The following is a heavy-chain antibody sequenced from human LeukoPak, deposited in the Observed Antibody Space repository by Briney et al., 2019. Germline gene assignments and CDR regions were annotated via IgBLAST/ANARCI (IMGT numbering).Heavy chain of an antibody. Sequence: ASVKVSCKVSGYTLTELSMHWVRQAPGKGLEWMGGFDPEDGETIYARKFQGRVTMTEDTSTDTAYMELSSMRSEDTAVYYCAAYYCGGDCYFLDAFDIWGQGTMVTVSS. J-gene: IGHJ3*02. CDR2: FDPEDGET. D-gene: IGHD2-21*01. CDR3: AAYYCGGDCYFLDAFDI. V-gene: IGHV1-24*01. CDR1: GYTLTELS.